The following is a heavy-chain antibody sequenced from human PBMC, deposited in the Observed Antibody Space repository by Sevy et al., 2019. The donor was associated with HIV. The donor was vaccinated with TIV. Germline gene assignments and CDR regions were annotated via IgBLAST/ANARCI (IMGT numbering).Heavy chain of an antibody. CDR3: AKVDVVVPVADYGLDV. Sequence: GGSLRLSCAASGFTFSIYAMSWVRQAPGKGLEWVSSISRSGSSTHYADSVKGRLTISRDNSKSTLFLQMNSLRAEDTAVCYCAKVDVVVPVADYGLDVWGQGTTVTVSS. CDR2: ISRSGSST. D-gene: IGHD2-2*01. J-gene: IGHJ6*02. V-gene: IGHV3-23*01. CDR1: GFTFSIYA.